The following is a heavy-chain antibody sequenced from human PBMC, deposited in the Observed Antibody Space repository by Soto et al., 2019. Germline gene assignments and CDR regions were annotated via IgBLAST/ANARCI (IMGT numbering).Heavy chain of an antibody. Sequence: QVQLVQSGAEVKKPGSSVKVSCKASGGTFSSYAISWVRQAPGQGLEWMGGIIPIFGTANYAQKFQGRVTITADKSTSTAYMELSSLRSEDTAVYYCARGDYDFWSGYVHYGMDVWGQGPTVTFSS. J-gene: IGHJ6*02. CDR1: GGTFSSYA. CDR2: IIPIFGTA. D-gene: IGHD3-3*01. V-gene: IGHV1-69*06. CDR3: ARGDYDFWSGYVHYGMDV.